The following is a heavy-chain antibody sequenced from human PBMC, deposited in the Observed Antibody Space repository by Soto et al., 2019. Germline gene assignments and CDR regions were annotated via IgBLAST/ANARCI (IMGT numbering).Heavy chain of an antibody. CDR3: ARARRNYYGMDV. Sequence: GGSLRLSXAASGFTFSSYSMNWVRQAPGKGLEWVSSISSSSSYIYYADSVKGRFTISRDNAKDSLYLQMNSLRAEDTAVYYCARARRNYYGMDVWGQGTTVTVSS. V-gene: IGHV3-21*01. J-gene: IGHJ6*02. D-gene: IGHD6-6*01. CDR2: ISSSSSYI. CDR1: GFTFSSYS.